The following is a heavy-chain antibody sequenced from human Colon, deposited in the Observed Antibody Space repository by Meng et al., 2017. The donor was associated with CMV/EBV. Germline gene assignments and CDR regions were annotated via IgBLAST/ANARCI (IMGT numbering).Heavy chain of an antibody. J-gene: IGHJ6*02. CDR3: ARVGGRYNTLGGMDV. D-gene: IGHD3-16*01. Sequence: SETLSLTCTVSGGSISSYYWSWIRQSPGWGLELIGHIYYTGSTNYNPSLKSRVTISVDTSKNQFSLKLSSVTTADTAMYYCARVGGRYNTLGGMDVWGQGTTVTVSS. CDR1: GGSISSYY. CDR2: IYYTGST. V-gene: IGHV4-59*01.